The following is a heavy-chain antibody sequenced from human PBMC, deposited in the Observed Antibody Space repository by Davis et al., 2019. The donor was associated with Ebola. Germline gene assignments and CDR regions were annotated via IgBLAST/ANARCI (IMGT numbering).Heavy chain of an antibody. Sequence: ASVKVSCKASGGTFSSYAISWVRQAPGQGLEWMGIINPSGGSTSYAQKFQGRVTMTRDTSTSTVYMELSSLRSEDTAVYYCARSVVGTGFDPWGQGTLVTVSS. CDR3: ARSVVGTGFDP. CDR2: INPSGGST. CDR1: GGTFSSYA. D-gene: IGHD2-15*01. J-gene: IGHJ5*02. V-gene: IGHV1-46*01.